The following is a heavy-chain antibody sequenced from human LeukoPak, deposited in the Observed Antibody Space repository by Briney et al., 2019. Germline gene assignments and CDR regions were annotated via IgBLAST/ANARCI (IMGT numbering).Heavy chain of an antibody. CDR2: LDPEHGET. D-gene: IGHD2-15*01. CDR1: GYTLTELS. CDR3: ATDPVGYCNANGCYSVDY. Sequence: ASVKVSCKVSGYTLTELSMHWVRQAPGKGGEGMGGLDPEHGETVYAQKFQGRLTMTEDTSTHTAYMELSSLRSDDTAVYYCATDPVGYCNANGCYSVDYWGQGTLVTVSS. J-gene: IGHJ4*02. V-gene: IGHV1-24*01.